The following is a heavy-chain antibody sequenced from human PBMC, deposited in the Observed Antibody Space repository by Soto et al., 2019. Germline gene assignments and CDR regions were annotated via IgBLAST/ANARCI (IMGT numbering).Heavy chain of an antibody. CDR2: ITHNGAST. CDR3: ANCRMGSSGMWAGGADH. CDR1: GFTFSNYA. D-gene: IGHD3-10*01. Sequence: EVQLLESGGGLVQPGGSLSLSCAASGFTFSNYAMSWVRQAPGWGLEWVSTITHNGASTFYADAVKGRITISRDNSRHTLYLHMSMRRAEATALYYCANCRMGSSGMWAGGADHGGQGTVVTVTS. J-gene: IGHJ4*02. V-gene: IGHV3-23*01.